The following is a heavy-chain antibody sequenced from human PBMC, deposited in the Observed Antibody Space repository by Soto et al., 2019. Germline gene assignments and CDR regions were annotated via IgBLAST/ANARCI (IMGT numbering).Heavy chain of an antibody. CDR3: SKDQRPYGFADITYFDY. J-gene: IGHJ4*02. CDR1: GFTFSNYG. Sequence: QVQLVESGGGVVQPGRSLRLSCAASGFTFSNYGVHWVRQAPGKGLEWVALISYDGRNKWYADSVKGRFTISRDNSKSTLYLQTSSLRAENTAVYYCSKDQRPYGFADITYFDYWGQGALVTVSP. V-gene: IGHV3-30*18. D-gene: IGHD5-12*01. CDR2: ISYDGRNK.